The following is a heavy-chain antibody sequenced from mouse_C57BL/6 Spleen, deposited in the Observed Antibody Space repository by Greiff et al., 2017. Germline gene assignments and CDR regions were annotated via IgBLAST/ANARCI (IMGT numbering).Heavy chain of an antibody. CDR1: GYTFTDYN. Sequence: EVKLLESGPELVKPGASVKIPCKASGYTFTDYNMDWVKQSPGKSLEWIGDINPNNGGTIYNQKFKGKATLTVDKSSSTAYMELRSLTSEDTAVYYCARSYGYDLLYFDYWGQGTTLTVSS. J-gene: IGHJ2*01. V-gene: IGHV1-18*01. CDR2: INPNNGGT. CDR3: ARSYGYDLLYFDY. D-gene: IGHD2-2*01.